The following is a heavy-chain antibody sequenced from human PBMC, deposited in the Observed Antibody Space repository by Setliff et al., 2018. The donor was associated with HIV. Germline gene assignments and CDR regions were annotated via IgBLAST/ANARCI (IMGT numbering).Heavy chain of an antibody. CDR3: ASLFRLSGFWISFLPDY. CDR1: GGSISSSSYY. J-gene: IGHJ4*02. D-gene: IGHD3-3*01. Sequence: SETLSLTCTVSGGSISSSSYYWGWIRQPPGKGLEWIGSIYYSGSTYYNPSLKSRVTISVDTPKNQFSLYLSSVTASDTAVYYCASLFRLSGFWISFLPDYWGQGILVTVSS. V-gene: IGHV4-39*01. CDR2: IYYSGST.